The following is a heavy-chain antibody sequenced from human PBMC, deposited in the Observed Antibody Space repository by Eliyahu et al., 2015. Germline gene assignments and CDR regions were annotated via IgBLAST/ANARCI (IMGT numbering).Heavy chain of an antibody. D-gene: IGHD3-22*01. CDR2: IIPIFGTA. V-gene: IGHV1-69*01. CDR3: ARGPETKSAYYYNY. Sequence: QVQLVQSXAEVXKPGSSVXVSCKTSGXTFSSYSIDWVRQASGQGLEWMGGIIPIFGTANYAQRFQGRVTITADESTTTAYMELSSLRPEDTAVYYCARGPETKSAYYYNYWGQGTLVTVSS. CDR1: GXTFSSYS. J-gene: IGHJ4*02.